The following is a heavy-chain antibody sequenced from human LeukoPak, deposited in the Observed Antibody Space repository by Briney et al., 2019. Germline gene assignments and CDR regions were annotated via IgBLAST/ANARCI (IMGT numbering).Heavy chain of an antibody. J-gene: IGHJ3*02. CDR3: ASVYCSRTSCFDTFDI. Sequence: PGGSLRLSCAASGFTFSRYWMSWVRQTPGKGLEWVANIKQDGSDQYYVDSVKGRFTISRDNAKNSQYLQMNSLRVEDTAVYYCASVYCSRTSCFDTFDIWGQGTMVTISS. D-gene: IGHD2-2*01. V-gene: IGHV3-7*01. CDR1: GFTFSRYW. CDR2: IKQDGSDQ.